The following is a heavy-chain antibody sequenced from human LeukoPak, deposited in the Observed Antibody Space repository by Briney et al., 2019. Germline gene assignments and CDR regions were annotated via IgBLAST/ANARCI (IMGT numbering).Heavy chain of an antibody. CDR1: GFTFTNYG. CDR2: FTGTGSNT. Sequence: GGSLRLSCAAPGFTFTNYGMSWVRQGPGKGLEWVSTFTGTGSNTYYADSVKGRFTISRDNSKNTLYLQMNSLRAEDTAVYYCAKPDSSGYYQLRYYFDYWGQGTLVTVSS. V-gene: IGHV3-23*01. CDR3: AKPDSSGYYQLRYYFDY. J-gene: IGHJ4*02. D-gene: IGHD3-22*01.